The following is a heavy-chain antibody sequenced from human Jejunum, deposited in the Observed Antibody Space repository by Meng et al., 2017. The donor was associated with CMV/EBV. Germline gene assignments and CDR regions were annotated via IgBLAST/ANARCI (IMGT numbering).Heavy chain of an antibody. CDR3: ARDNDGSSHYSQFDY. CDR1: GFIFSDHY. Sequence: SGFIFSDHYMDWVRQAPGKGLEWVAVLWYDGSRKYFADSVQGRFSISRDDSKNTVYLQMNSLRAEDTAVYYCARDNDGSSHYSQFDYWGQGTLVTVSS. CDR2: LWYDGSRK. V-gene: IGHV3-33*08. J-gene: IGHJ4*02. D-gene: IGHD3-22*01.